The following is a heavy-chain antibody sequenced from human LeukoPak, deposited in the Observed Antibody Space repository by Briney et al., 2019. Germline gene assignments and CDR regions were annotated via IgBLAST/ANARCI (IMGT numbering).Heavy chain of an antibody. D-gene: IGHD3-22*01. J-gene: IGHJ5*02. V-gene: IGHV3-23*01. CDR3: AKGCTSSSCDEGRWFDP. CDR2: ISASGGVT. CDR1: GLTFSRYA. Sequence: GGSLRLSCAASGLTFSRYAMGWVRQTPGQGPEWVSIISASGGVTQDAASVKGRFTISRDNSKNTLYLQMNSLRADDTAVYFCAKGCTSSSCDEGRWFDPWGQGTMVTVSS.